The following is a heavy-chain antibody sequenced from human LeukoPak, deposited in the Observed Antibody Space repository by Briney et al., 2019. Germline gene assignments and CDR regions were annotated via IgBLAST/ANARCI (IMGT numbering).Heavy chain of an antibody. CDR1: GFTFDDYA. Sequence: PGGSLRLSCAASGFTFDDYAMHWVRQAPGKGLEWVSAISGSGGSTYYADSVKGRFTISRDNSKNALYLQMNSLRAEDTAVYYCAKFSGRLGDFDYWGQGTLVTVSS. CDR2: ISGSGGST. CDR3: AKFSGRLGDFDY. V-gene: IGHV3-23*01. D-gene: IGHD3-16*01. J-gene: IGHJ4*02.